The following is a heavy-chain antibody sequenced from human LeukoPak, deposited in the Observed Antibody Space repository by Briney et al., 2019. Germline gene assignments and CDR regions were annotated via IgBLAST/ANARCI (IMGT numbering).Heavy chain of an antibody. CDR1: GGSFSGYY. J-gene: IGHJ5*02. V-gene: IGHV4-34*01. Sequence: SETLSLTCAVYGGSFSGYYWSWIRQPPGKGLEWIGEINHSGSTNYNPSLKSRVTISVDTSKNQFSLKLSSVTAADTAVYYCAREAPRLYCGGDCYFWWFDPWGQGTLVTVSS. CDR3: AREAPRLYCGGDCYFWWFDP. CDR2: INHSGST. D-gene: IGHD2-21*02.